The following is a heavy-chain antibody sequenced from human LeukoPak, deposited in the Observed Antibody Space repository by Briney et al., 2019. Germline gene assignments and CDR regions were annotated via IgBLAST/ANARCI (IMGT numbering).Heavy chain of an antibody. CDR3: ERWPVIGTARYFDY. V-gene: IGHV4-59*12. Sequence: SETLSLTCTVSGGSISSYSWTWIRQPPGKGLEWIGEIYYSGITNYNPSLKSRVTISVDRPKNQFSLNLNSVTAADTAVYYCERWPVIGTARYFDYWGQGTLVTVSA. J-gene: IGHJ4*02. CDR2: IYYSGIT. CDR1: GGSISSYS. D-gene: IGHD1-7*01.